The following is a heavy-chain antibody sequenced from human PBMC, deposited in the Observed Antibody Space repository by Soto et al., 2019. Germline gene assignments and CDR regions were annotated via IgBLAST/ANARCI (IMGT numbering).Heavy chain of an antibody. V-gene: IGHV1-2*02. J-gene: IGHJ4*02. CDR3: ARGYTYGSFDN. D-gene: IGHD5-18*01. Sequence: QVQLVQSGADVRKPGASVKVSCKTSGYTFTGHYIHWVRQAPGRGLKWMGWINPNTGDINYAEKFQGRVTMTRDTSISTAYMELSRLRSDDTAVYYCARGYTYGSFDNWAQGTLVTVSS. CDR2: INPNTGDI. CDR1: GYTFTGHY.